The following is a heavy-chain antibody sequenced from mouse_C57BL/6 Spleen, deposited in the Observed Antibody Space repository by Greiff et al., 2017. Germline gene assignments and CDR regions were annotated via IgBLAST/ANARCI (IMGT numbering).Heavy chain of an antibody. CDR1: GYAFSSSW. CDR3: ARSGGYAWFAY. D-gene: IGHD2-2*01. CDR2: IYPGDGDT. J-gene: IGHJ3*01. Sequence: QVQLQQSGPELVKPGASVKISCKASGYAFSSSWMNWVKQRPGKGLEWIGRIYPGDGDTNYNGKFKGKATLTADKSSSTAYMQLSRLTSEDSAVYFCARSGGYAWFAYWGQGTLVTVSA. V-gene: IGHV1-82*01.